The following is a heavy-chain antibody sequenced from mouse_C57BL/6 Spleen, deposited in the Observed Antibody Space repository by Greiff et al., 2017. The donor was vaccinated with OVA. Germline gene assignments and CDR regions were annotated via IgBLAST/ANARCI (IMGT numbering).Heavy chain of an antibody. J-gene: IGHJ2*01. CDR1: GFTFSDAW. D-gene: IGHD1-1*01. V-gene: IGHV6-6*01. Sequence: EVKGVESGGGLVQPGGSMKLSCAASGFTFSDAWMDWVRQSPEKGLEWVAEIRNKANNHATYYAESVKGMFTISSDDSKSSVYLQMNSLRAEDTGIYYCTRRGYYGFDYFDYWGQGTTLTVSS. CDR2: IRNKANNHAT. CDR3: TRRGYYGFDYFDY.